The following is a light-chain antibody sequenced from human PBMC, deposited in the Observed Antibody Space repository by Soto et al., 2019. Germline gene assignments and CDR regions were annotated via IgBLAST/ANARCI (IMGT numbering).Light chain of an antibody. CDR1: ENVNGH. V-gene: IGKV1-5*03. CDR3: QQYNNWPS. Sequence: IQMTQSPNTLSASVGDSVAVTCRASENVNGHLAWYQQKPGKAPKLLIYEASILESGVPSRFSRSGFGTEFTLTINGLLPEDFVTYYCQQYNNWPSFCQGTKV. J-gene: IGKJ1*01. CDR2: EAS.